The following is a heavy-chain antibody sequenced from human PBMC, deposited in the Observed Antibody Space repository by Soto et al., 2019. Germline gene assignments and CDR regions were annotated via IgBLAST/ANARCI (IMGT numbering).Heavy chain of an antibody. CDR2: ISSSSSYI. J-gene: IGHJ4*02. D-gene: IGHD6-19*01. Sequence: EVQLVESGGGLVKPGGSLRLSCAASGFTFSSYSMNWVRQAPGKGLEWVSSISSSSSYIYYADSVKGRFTISRDNAKNSLYLQMNSLRAEDTAVYYCASGPDVWIAVAEVDNWGQGTLVTVSS. CDR3: ASGPDVWIAVAEVDN. V-gene: IGHV3-21*01. CDR1: GFTFSSYS.